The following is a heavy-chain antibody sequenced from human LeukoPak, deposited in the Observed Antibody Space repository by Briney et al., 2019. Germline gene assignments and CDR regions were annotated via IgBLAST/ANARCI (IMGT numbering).Heavy chain of an antibody. J-gene: IGHJ5*02. CDR3: ATDAPMYGSGSSYNWFDP. Sequence: ASVKVSCKVSGYTLTELSMHWVRQAPGKGLGWMGGFDPEDGETIYAQKFQGRVTMTEDTSTDTAYMELSSLRSEDTAVYYCATDAPMYGSGSSYNWFDPWGQGTLVTVSS. CDR2: FDPEDGET. D-gene: IGHD3-10*01. V-gene: IGHV1-24*01. CDR1: GYTLTELS.